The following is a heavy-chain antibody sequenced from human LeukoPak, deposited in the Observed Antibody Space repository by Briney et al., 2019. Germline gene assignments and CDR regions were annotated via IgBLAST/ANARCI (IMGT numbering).Heavy chain of an antibody. J-gene: IGHJ4*02. Sequence: GGSLRLSCAASEFTFSSYTMHWVRQAPGKGLEWVAVISYDGSDKYYADSVKGRFTISRDNSKNTLYLQMNTLRAEDATMYYCARAPGGYYPYFDYWGQGTLVTVSS. CDR2: ISYDGSDK. CDR3: ARAPGGYYPYFDY. D-gene: IGHD3-3*01. CDR1: EFTFSSYT. V-gene: IGHV3-30*04.